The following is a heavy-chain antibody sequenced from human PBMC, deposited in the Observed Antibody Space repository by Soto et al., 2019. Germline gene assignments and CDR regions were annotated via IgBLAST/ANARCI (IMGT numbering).Heavy chain of an antibody. J-gene: IGHJ2*01. CDR1: GYTFTSYY. CDR3: ARADYYDSSGYYYDLYWYFDL. Sequence: GASVKVSCKASGYTFTSYYMHWVRQAPGQGLEWMGIINPSGGSTSYAQEFQGRVTMTRDTSTSTVYMELSSLRSEDTAVYYCARADYYDSSGYYYDLYWYFDLWGRGTLVTVSS. V-gene: IGHV1-46*01. CDR2: INPSGGST. D-gene: IGHD3-22*01.